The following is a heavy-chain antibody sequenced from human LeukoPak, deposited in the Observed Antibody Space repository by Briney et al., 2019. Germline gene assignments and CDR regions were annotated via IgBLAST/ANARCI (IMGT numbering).Heavy chain of an antibody. V-gene: IGHV3-74*01. CDR1: GFTFSNYW. CDR2: IYGDGSST. D-gene: IGHD4-23*01. J-gene: IGHJ4*02. CDR3: ARGPMNTVVTQCFDF. Sequence: PGGSLRLSCAASGFTFSNYWMHWVRQAPGKGLVWVSRIYGDGSSTNYADSVKGRFTISRDDATNTLYLQMTSLRAEDTAVYYCARGPMNTVVTQCFDFWGQGTLVSVSS.